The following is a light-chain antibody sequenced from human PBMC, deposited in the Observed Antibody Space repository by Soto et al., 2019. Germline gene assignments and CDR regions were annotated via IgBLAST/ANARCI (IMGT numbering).Light chain of an antibody. Sequence: EIVLTQSPGTLSLSPGERATLSCRASQSVSSSYLAWYQQKPGQAPRLLIYGASSRATGIPYRFSGSGSGTDFTLTISRLEPEDFAVYYCQQYGSSQYTFGQGTKLEIK. CDR1: QSVSSSY. J-gene: IGKJ2*01. CDR2: GAS. V-gene: IGKV3-20*01. CDR3: QQYGSSQYT.